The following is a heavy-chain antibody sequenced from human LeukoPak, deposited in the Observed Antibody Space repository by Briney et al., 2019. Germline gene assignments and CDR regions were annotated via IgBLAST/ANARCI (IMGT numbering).Heavy chain of an antibody. V-gene: IGHV3-9*01. J-gene: IGHJ4*02. CDR3: ARGNIKFDY. CDR2: ISWNSGSI. CDR1: GFTFDDYA. Sequence: GGSLRISCAASGFTFDDYAMHWVRQAPGKGLEWVSGISWNSGSIGYADSVKGRFTISRDNAKNSLYLQMNSLRAEDTAVYYCARGNIKFDYWGQGTLATVSS.